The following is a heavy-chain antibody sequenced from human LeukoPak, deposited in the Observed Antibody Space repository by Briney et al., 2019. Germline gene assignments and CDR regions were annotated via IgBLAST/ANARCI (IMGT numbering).Heavy chain of an antibody. CDR1: GFTFSSYG. Sequence: PGGSLRLSCAASGFTFSSYGMHWVRQAPGKGLEWVAVISYDGSNKYYADSVKGRFTISRDNAKNSLYLQMNSLRAEDTAVYYCARIRAMDGGVPAYYFDYWGQGTLVTVSS. D-gene: IGHD3-10*01. CDR3: ARIRAMDGGVPAYYFDY. V-gene: IGHV3-30*03. CDR2: ISYDGSNK. J-gene: IGHJ4*02.